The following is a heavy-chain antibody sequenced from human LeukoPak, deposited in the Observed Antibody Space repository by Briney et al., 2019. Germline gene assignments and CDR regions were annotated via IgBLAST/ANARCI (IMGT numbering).Heavy chain of an antibody. CDR3: ARGGLGIQASFDY. CDR2: INPSGGTT. V-gene: IGHV1-46*01. J-gene: IGHJ4*02. CDR1: GYTFTSYY. D-gene: IGHD7-27*01. Sequence: ASVKVSCKASGYTFTSYYMHWVRQAPGQGLEWMGIINPSGGTTTYAQKFQGRLTVTRDTSTSTVYMELSSLRPEDTAMYYCARGGLGIQASFDYWGQGTLVTVSS.